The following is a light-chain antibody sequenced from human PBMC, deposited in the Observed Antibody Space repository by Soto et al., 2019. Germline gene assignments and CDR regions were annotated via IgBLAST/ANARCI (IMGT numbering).Light chain of an antibody. J-gene: IGKJ5*01. V-gene: IGKV1-5*01. Sequence: DIQMTQSPSTLSASVGDRVTITFRASQSISSWLAWYQQKPGKAPKFLIYDASSLESGVPSRFSGSGSGTEFTLTISSLQPDDFATYYCQQYNGYPITFGQGTRLEI. CDR1: QSISSW. CDR2: DAS. CDR3: QQYNGYPIT.